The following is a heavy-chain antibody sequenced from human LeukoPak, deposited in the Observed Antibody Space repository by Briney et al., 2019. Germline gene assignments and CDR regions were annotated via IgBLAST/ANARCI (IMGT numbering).Heavy chain of an antibody. Sequence: PGGSLRLSCVASGFTFTSYAMTWVRQAPGKGLEWVSTITASGGSTYYAEFVKGRFTISRDNARNSLYLQMDNLRAEDTGVYYCARDFYDGFALDYWGQGTLVTVSS. V-gene: IGHV3-23*01. J-gene: IGHJ4*02. D-gene: IGHD2/OR15-2a*01. CDR2: ITASGGST. CDR1: GFTFTSYA. CDR3: ARDFYDGFALDY.